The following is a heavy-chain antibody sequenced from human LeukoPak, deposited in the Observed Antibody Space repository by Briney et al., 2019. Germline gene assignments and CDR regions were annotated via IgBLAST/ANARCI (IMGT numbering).Heavy chain of an antibody. CDR3: ARARIAGGMDV. V-gene: IGHV3-21*01. D-gene: IGHD1-26*01. J-gene: IGHJ6*02. Sequence: GGSLRLSCAASGFTFSSYSMNWVRQAPGRGLEWVSSISSSSSYIYYADSVKGRFTISRDNAKNSLYLQMNSLRAEDTAVYYCARARIAGGMDVWGQGTTVTVSS. CDR2: ISSSSSYI. CDR1: GFTFSSYS.